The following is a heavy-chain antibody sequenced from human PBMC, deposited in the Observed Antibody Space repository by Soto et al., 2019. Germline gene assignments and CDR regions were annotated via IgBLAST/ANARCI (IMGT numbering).Heavy chain of an antibody. V-gene: IGHV1-69*06. CDR3: ARDRTDSGYYTNWLDP. J-gene: IGHJ5*02. Sequence: ASVKVSCKASGGTFGGDAITWVRQAPGQGLEWVGRIIPIFGTTNYAQNLQGRVTISADKSTLTSYMELHSLTSDDTALYYCARDRTDSGYYTNWLDPWGQGTQVTV. CDR1: GGTFGGDA. CDR2: IIPIFGTT. D-gene: IGHD3-22*01.